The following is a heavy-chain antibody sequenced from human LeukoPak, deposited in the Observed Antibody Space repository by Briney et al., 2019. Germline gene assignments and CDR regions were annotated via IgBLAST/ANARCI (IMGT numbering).Heavy chain of an antibody. V-gene: IGHV3-66*01. CDR3: ARYSIVAPGKGDFDY. J-gene: IGHJ4*02. Sequence: GGSLRLPCAVSGFTVSSNYTSGFRQAPGKGLAWVSVIYSGGSTYYADSVKGRFTISRDNSKNTLFLQMNSLRAEDTAVYYCARYSIVAPGKGDFDYWGQGTLVTVSS. CDR2: IYSGGST. CDR1: GFTVSSNY. D-gene: IGHD6-13*01.